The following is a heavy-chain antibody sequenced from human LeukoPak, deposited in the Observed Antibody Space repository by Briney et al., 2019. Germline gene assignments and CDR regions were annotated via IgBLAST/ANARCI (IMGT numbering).Heavy chain of an antibody. CDR2: IYYSGST. CDR3: ARASAAAVNWFEP. Sequence: KPSETLSLTCTVSGGSISSYYWSWIRQPPGKGLEWIGYIYYSGSTYYNPSLKSRVTISVDTSKNQFSLKVSSVTAADTAVYYCARASAAAVNWFEPWGQGTLVTVSS. D-gene: IGHD6-13*01. V-gene: IGHV4-59*12. CDR1: GGSISSYY. J-gene: IGHJ5*02.